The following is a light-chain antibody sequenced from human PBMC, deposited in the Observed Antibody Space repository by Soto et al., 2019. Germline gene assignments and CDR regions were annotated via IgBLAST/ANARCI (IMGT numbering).Light chain of an antibody. CDR2: GAS. CDR3: QQYGSSPLT. V-gene: IGKV3-20*01. Sequence: EIVLTQSPGTLSLSPGDRATLSCRASQTVSCSYLAWYQQKPVQAPRLLIYGASSMATGIPGRFSGSESGTDFTLTISRLETEDCAVDYCQQYGSSPLTFGGGTKVESK. J-gene: IGKJ4*01. CDR1: QTVSCSY.